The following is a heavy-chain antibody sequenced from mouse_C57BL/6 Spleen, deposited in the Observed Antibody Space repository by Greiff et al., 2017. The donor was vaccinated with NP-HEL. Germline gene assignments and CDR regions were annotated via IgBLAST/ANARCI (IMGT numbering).Heavy chain of an antibody. Sequence: EVQLQQSGPELVKPGASVKIPCKASGYTFTDYNMDWVKQSHGKSLEWIGDINPNNGGTIYNQKFKGKATLTVDKSYSTAYMELRNLTSEDTAIYYCARLYYYGSSSWFAYWGQGTLVTVSA. CDR2: INPNNGGT. CDR3: ARLYYYGSSSWFAY. V-gene: IGHV1-18*01. J-gene: IGHJ3*01. D-gene: IGHD1-1*01. CDR1: GYTFTDYN.